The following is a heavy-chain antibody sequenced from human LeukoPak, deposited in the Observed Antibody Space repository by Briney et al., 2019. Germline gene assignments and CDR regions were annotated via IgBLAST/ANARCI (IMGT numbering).Heavy chain of an antibody. V-gene: IGHV1-2*02. CDR3: ARGGLRVMVYRLYYMDV. CDR2: INPNSGDT. CDR1: GYTFTGYY. D-gene: IGHD2-8*01. J-gene: IGHJ6*03. Sequence: ASVKVSCKASGYTFTGYYMHWVRQAPGQGLEWMGWINPNSGDTKYAQKFQGRVTMTRDTSISTAYMELTRLRSADTAVYYCARGGLRVMVYRLYYMDVWGKGTTVTVSS.